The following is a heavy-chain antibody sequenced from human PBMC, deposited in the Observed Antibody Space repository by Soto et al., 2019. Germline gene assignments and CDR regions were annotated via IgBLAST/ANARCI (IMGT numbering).Heavy chain of an antibody. V-gene: IGHV3-23*01. Sequence: RRLSCAASGFTFSIFAMSWVRQSPGKGLEWVSTISGSGGSTYYADAVKGRFSISRDNSMGTLYLQMKSLRVEDTAIYYCAKEVSLGSTVDLGYWGQGTLVTVSS. CDR3: AKEVSLGSTVDLGY. D-gene: IGHD7-27*01. CDR2: ISGSGGST. J-gene: IGHJ4*02. CDR1: GFTFSIFA.